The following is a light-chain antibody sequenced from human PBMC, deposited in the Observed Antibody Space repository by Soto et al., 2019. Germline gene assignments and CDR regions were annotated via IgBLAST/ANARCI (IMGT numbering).Light chain of an antibody. CDR3: QQYGSTGLT. J-gene: IGKJ4*01. CDR1: QSVTSSY. Sequence: EIVSTQSPGTLSLSPGERATLSCRASQSVTSSYLAWYQQKPGQAPRLLIYGASSRATGIPDRFNGSGSGTDFTLTITRLEPEDFAVYYCQQYGSTGLTFGGGTKVEIK. V-gene: IGKV3-20*01. CDR2: GAS.